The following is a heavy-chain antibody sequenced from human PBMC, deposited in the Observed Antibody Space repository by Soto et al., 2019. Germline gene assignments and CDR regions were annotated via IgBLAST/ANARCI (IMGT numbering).Heavy chain of an antibody. CDR3: ARGESDSYGYLDWFDP. Sequence: SQTLSLTCAISGDSVSSNSAAWNWIRQSPSRGLEWLGRTYYRSKWYNDYAVSVKSRITINPDTSKNQFSLQPNSVTPEDTAVYYCARGESDSYGYLDWFDPWGQGTLVTVSS. CDR1: GDSVSSNSAA. J-gene: IGHJ5*02. V-gene: IGHV6-1*01. D-gene: IGHD5-18*01. CDR2: TYYRSKWYN.